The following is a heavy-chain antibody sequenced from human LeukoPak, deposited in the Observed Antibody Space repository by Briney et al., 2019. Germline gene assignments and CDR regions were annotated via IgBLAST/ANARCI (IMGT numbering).Heavy chain of an antibody. Sequence: SVKVSCKASGGTFTSYSITWVRQAPGQGLEWMGGIMPLFNTANYAQQFQGRVTITTDESTSTAYMELSSLRFEDTAMYYCARVDRYHYYLDVWGKGTTVTVSS. CDR2: IMPLFNTA. CDR1: GGTFTSYS. V-gene: IGHV1-69*05. J-gene: IGHJ6*03. CDR3: ARVDRYHYYLDV.